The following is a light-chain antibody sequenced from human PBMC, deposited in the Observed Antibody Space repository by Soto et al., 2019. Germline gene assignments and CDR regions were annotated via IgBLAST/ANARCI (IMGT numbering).Light chain of an antibody. CDR2: CAS. J-gene: IGKJ1*01. Sequence: EIVLTQSPGTLSLSPGERATLSCRASQSLRDKYVAWYQQKPGQSPRLLIFCASNRATGIPDRFSGSGSGTDFTLTISRLEPEDFAVFYCQHYGSSPGTFGQGTKVEIK. V-gene: IGKV3-20*01. CDR3: QHYGSSPGT. CDR1: QSLRDKY.